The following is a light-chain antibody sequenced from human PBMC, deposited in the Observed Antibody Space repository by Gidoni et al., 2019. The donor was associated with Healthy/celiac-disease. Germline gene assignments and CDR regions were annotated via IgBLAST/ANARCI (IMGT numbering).Light chain of an antibody. CDR3: QQSYSTPWT. J-gene: IGKJ1*01. Sequence: DIQMTQSPSSRSASVGDRVNLTCRANQSISSYLNWYQQKPGKDTKHLIYAESNMQGGVPSRFSGSGAGTDFNLTISNLQTEECATYYSQQSYSTPWTFGQGTKVEIK. V-gene: IGKV1-39*01. CDR2: AES. CDR1: QSISSY.